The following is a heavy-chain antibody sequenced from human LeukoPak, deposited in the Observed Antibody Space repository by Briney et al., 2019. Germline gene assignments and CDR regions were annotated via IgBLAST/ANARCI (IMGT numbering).Heavy chain of an antibody. Sequence: SETLSLTCAASGGSISSSNWWSWVRQPPGKGLEWIGEIYHSGSTNYNPSLKSRVTISVDKSKNQFSLKLSSVTAADTAVYYCASRIAVAGPGRWGQGTLVTVSS. D-gene: IGHD6-19*01. CDR2: IYHSGST. CDR1: GGSISSSNW. V-gene: IGHV4-4*02. CDR3: ASRIAVAGPGR. J-gene: IGHJ4*02.